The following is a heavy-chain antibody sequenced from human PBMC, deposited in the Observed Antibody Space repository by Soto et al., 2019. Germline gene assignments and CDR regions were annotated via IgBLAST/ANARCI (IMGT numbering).Heavy chain of an antibody. CDR1: GGSVSSGSYY. D-gene: IGHD6-13*01. Sequence: LSLTCTVSGGSVSSGSYYWSWIRQPPGKGLEWIGYIYYSGSTNYNPSLKSRVTISVDTSRNQFSLKLSSVTAADTAVYYCVRGEIAAVFLDVWGQGTTVTVSS. CDR2: IYYSGST. CDR3: VRGEIAAVFLDV. V-gene: IGHV4-61*01. J-gene: IGHJ6*02.